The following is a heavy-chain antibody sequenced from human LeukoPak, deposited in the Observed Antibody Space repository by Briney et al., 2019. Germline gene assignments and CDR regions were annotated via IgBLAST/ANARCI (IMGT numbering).Heavy chain of an antibody. CDR1: GYTFTGYD. CDR3: ARVSPYSSGWYTYYYYMDV. Sequence: ASVKVSCKASGYTFTGYDINWVRQATRQGLEWMGWMNPNSGNTGYAQKFQGRVTMTRNTSISTAYMELSSLRSEDTAVYYCARVSPYSSGWYTYYYYMDVWGKGTTVTVSS. V-gene: IGHV1-8*01. J-gene: IGHJ6*03. D-gene: IGHD6-19*01. CDR2: MNPNSGNT.